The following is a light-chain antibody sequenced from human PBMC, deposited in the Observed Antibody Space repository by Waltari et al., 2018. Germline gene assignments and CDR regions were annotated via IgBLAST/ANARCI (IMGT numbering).Light chain of an antibody. J-gene: IGLJ3*02. CDR1: GPNIAAGYD. V-gene: IGLV1-40*01. CDR2: GSS. Sequence: QSVLTQPPSVSGTPGQRVTISCTGSGPNIAAGYDVHWYQQLPRAAPKLLIYGSSSRPLGVPDRFFGSTSGTSASLAIIGLQAEDEADYYCQSYDTSLSVVFGGGTKLTVL. CDR3: QSYDTSLSVV.